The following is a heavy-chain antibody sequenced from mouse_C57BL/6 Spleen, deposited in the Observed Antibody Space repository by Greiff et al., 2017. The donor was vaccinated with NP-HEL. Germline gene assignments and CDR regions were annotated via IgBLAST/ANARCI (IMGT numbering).Heavy chain of an antibody. D-gene: IGHD2-1*01. Sequence: QVQLKQPGAELVRPGSSVKLSCKASGYTFTSYWMHWVKQRPIQGLEWIGNIDPSDSETHYNQKFKDKATLTVDKSSSTAYMQLSSLTSEDSAVYYCAREGNFYWPAYWGRGTLVTVSA. CDR2: IDPSDSET. J-gene: IGHJ3*01. V-gene: IGHV1-52*01. CDR1: GYTFTSYW. CDR3: AREGNFYWPAY.